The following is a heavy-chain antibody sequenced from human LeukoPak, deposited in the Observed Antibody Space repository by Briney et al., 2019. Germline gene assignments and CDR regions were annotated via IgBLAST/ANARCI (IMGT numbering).Heavy chain of an antibody. J-gene: IGHJ6*02. CDR3: ARGRYCSSTSCYTHYYGMDV. V-gene: IGHV4-34*01. D-gene: IGHD2-2*02. CDR1: GGSFSGYY. Sequence: TSETLSLTCAVCGGSFSGYYWSWIRQPPGKGLEWIGEINHSGSTNYNPSLKSRVTISVDTSKNQFSLKLSSVTAADTAVYYCARGRYCSSTSCYTHYYGMDVWGQGTTVTVSS. CDR2: INHSGST.